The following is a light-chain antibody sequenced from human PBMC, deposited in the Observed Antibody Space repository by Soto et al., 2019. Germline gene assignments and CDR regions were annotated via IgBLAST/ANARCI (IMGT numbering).Light chain of an antibody. CDR3: SSYAGSSNV. CDR1: SSDVGGYNY. J-gene: IGLJ1*01. V-gene: IGLV2-8*01. CDR2: EVN. Sequence: QSVLTQPPSASGSPGQSVAISCTGTSSDVGGYNYVSWYQQHPGKAPKLMIYEVNKRPSGVPDRVSGSKSGNTASLTVSGLQAEDEADYYCSSYAGSSNVFGTGTTVTV.